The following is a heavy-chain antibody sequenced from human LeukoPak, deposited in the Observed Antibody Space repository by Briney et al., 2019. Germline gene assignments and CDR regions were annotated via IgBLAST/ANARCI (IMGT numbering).Heavy chain of an antibody. Sequence: GGSLRLSCAASGFTFSSYWMSWVRQAPGKGLEWVAVIWYDGSNKYYADSVKGRFTISRDNSKNTLYLQMNSLRADDTAVYYCARGVGYYYDSSGYYYFDYWGQGTLVTVSS. D-gene: IGHD3-22*01. CDR1: GFTFSSYW. V-gene: IGHV3-33*08. CDR3: ARGVGYYYDSSGYYYFDY. CDR2: IWYDGSNK. J-gene: IGHJ4*02.